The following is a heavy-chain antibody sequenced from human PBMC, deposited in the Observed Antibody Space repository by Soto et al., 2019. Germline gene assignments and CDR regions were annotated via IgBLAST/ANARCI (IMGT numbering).Heavy chain of an antibody. D-gene: IGHD6-13*01. Sequence: SETLSLTCTVSGGSVSSGSYYWSWIRQPPGKGLEWIGYIYYSGSTNYNPSLKSRVTISVDTSKNQFSLRLSSVTAADTAVYYCASRDSSSWSIDYWGQGTLVTVSS. CDR3: ASRDSSSWSIDY. CDR2: IYYSGST. CDR1: GGSVSSGSYY. J-gene: IGHJ4*02. V-gene: IGHV4-61*01.